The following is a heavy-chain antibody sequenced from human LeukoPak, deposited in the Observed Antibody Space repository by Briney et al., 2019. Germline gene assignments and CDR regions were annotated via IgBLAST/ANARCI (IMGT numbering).Heavy chain of an antibody. J-gene: IGHJ4*02. CDR3: ASGLYYDTNGYPALQY. D-gene: IGHD3-22*01. CDR1: GYTFTNYG. CDR2: ISAYNGNT. Sequence: GASVKVSCKPSGYTFTNYGFTWVRQAPGQGLEWMGWISAYNGNTNYARKVQDRITMTTDTSTSTAYMELRSLGSDDTAVYRCASGLYYDTNGYPALQYWGQGTLVTVSS. V-gene: IGHV1-18*01.